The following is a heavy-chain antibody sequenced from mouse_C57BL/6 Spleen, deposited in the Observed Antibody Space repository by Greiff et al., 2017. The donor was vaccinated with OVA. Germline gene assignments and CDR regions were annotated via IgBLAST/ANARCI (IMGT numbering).Heavy chain of an antibody. D-gene: IGHD2-5*01. CDR2: IRNKANGYTT. CDR3: ARSHYSNYAWFAY. V-gene: IGHV7-3*01. Sequence: EVMLVESGGGLVQPGGSLILSCAASGFTFTDYYMSWVRQPPGKALEWLGFIRNKANGYTTEYSASVKGRFTISRDNSQSILYLQMNALRAEDSATYYCARSHYSNYAWFAYWGQGTLVTVSA. J-gene: IGHJ3*01. CDR1: GFTFTDYY.